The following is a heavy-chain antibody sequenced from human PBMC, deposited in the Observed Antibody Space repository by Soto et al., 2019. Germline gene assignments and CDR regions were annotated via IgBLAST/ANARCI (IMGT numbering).Heavy chain of an antibody. CDR2: ISDSGHHT. J-gene: IGHJ6*02. CDR1: EFSLNVYS. V-gene: IGHV3-21*01. CDR3: SRDFARRSSTPPD. Sequence: GGSLRLSCTASEFSLNVYSMNWVSQSPGRGLEWVSSISDSGHHTFYADSVKGRFTISRDNAKNSLYLQMNRLRAEDTAVYYCSRDFARRSSTPPDWGQGTTVTVSS. D-gene: IGHD2-2*01.